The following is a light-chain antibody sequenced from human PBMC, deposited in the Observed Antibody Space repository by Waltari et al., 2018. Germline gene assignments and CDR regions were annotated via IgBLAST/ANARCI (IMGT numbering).Light chain of an antibody. CDR1: SSNIGSNY. V-gene: IGLV1-47*01. CDR2: RNN. J-gene: IGLJ3*02. CDR3: AAWDDSLSGRV. Sequence: QSVLTQPPSASGTPGQRVTISCSGSSSNIGSNYLYWYQQLPGPAPKLPIYRNNQRPSGVPDRFAGAKSGTSASRAISGLRSEDEADYYCAAWDDSLSGRVFGGGTKLTVL.